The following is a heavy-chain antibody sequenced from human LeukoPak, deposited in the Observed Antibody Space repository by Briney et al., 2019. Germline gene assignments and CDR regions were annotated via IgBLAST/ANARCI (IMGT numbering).Heavy chain of an antibody. J-gene: IGHJ4*02. Sequence: GGSLRLSCAASGFTFSSYAMSWVRQAPGKGLEWVSAISGSGGSTFYADSVKGRFTISRDNAKNSLYLQMNSLRAEDTAVYYCARETGVAPTYYDILTGYYTLFYFDYWGQGTLVTVSS. D-gene: IGHD3-9*01. CDR3: ARETGVAPTYYDILTGYYTLFYFDY. CDR1: GFTFSSYA. V-gene: IGHV3-23*01. CDR2: ISGSGGST.